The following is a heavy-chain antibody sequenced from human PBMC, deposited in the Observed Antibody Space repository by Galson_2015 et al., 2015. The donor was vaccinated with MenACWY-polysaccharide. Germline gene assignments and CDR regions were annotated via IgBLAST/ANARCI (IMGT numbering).Heavy chain of an antibody. CDR2: ISSGSDTA. V-gene: IGHV3-23*01. Sequence: SLRLSCAASGFNFSIYVMTWVRQAPGKGLEWVSAISSGSDTAYYTDSVKGRFTISRDNSKDTLHLQMDSLRAEDTAVYYCVKGGWADNWGQGTLVPVSS. J-gene: IGHJ4*02. D-gene: IGHD1-26*01. CDR1: GFNFSIYV. CDR3: VKGGWADN.